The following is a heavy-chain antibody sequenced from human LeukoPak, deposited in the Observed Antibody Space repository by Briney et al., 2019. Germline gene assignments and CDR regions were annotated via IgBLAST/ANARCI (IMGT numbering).Heavy chain of an antibody. CDR2: ISSSGSTI. CDR1: GFTFSDYY. CDR3: ARDQASCGGDCYDDY. Sequence: GGSLRLSCAASGFTFSDYYMSWIRQAPGKGLEWVSYISSSGSTIYYADSVKGRFTISGDNAKNSLYLQMNSLRAEDTAVYYCARDQASCGGDCYDDYWGQGTLVTVSS. D-gene: IGHD2-21*02. J-gene: IGHJ4*02. V-gene: IGHV3-11*01.